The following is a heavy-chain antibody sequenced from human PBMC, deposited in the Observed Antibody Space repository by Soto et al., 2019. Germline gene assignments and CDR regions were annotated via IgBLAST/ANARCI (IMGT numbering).Heavy chain of an antibody. CDR1: GFSLGNDGMG. Sequence: QVTLKESGPVLMNTTETLTLTCAVSGFSLGNDGMGVTWIRQTPGRALEWLAHIFPTDEKSYSQTLKNRLVISKDTSKGQVVLTMTNVNPLDTATYYCARIFGAGWSGGFRYYGMDVWGQGTAVTVSS. CDR2: IFPTDEK. D-gene: IGHD6-19*01. J-gene: IGHJ6*02. CDR3: ARIFGAGWSGGFRYYGMDV. V-gene: IGHV2-26*01.